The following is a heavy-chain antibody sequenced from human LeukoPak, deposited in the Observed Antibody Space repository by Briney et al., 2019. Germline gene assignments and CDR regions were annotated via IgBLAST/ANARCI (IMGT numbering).Heavy chain of an antibody. V-gene: IGHV3-21*01. CDR2: VNTVSSYI. J-gene: IGHJ4*02. CDR3: ARDRYYYDSSGYCIDY. D-gene: IGHD3-22*01. CDR1: GFTFSDYS. Sequence: GGSLRLSCAASGFTFSDYSMNWVRQAPGKGLEWVASVNTVSSYIYYADSMRGRFTISRDNAKNSLFLQMNSLRAEDTAVYYCARDRYYYDSSGYCIDYWGQGTLVTVSS.